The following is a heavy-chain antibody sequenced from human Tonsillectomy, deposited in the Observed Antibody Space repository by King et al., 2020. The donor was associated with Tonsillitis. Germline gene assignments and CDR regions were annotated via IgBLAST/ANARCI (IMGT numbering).Heavy chain of an antibody. D-gene: IGHD3-16*01. V-gene: IGHV3-21*01. Sequence: VQLVESGGGLVKPGGSLRLSCAASGFTFRSYAMNWVRQAPGKGLEYVSFISSSSSDMYYAASVKGRFTISRDNAKNSLYLQMNSLRPEDTAVYYCASDYEGDKGEDLGVVRWGQGTLVTVSS. CDR3: ASDYEGDKGEDLGVVR. CDR2: ISSSSSDM. CDR1: GFTFRSYA. J-gene: IGHJ4*02.